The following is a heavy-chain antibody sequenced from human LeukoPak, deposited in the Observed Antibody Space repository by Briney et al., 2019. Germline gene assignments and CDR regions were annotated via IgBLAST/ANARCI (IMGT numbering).Heavy chain of an antibody. Sequence: GGSLRLSCAVSGFTFSTKSMNWVRQAPGKGLEWVSYISSSGGTIYYADSVKGRFTISRDNAKNSLYLQMNSLRAEDTAVYYCAGLSGYRYFDYWGQGTLVTVSS. V-gene: IGHV3-48*04. CDR3: AGLSGYRYFDY. CDR2: ISSSGGTI. J-gene: IGHJ4*02. D-gene: IGHD3-3*01. CDR1: GFTFSTKS.